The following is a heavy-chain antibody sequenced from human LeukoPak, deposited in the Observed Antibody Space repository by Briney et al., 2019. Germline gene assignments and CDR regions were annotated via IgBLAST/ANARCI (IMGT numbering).Heavy chain of an antibody. J-gene: IGHJ6*02. Sequence: GESLRLSCAASGFGFGQYEMNRVRQAPAKGLEWIAYNSVRAGTIYYGDSAEGRFTISRDDAKNSLYLQMNGLRVEDTAIYYCAKDFPHYYEVPHGMDVWGQGTTVTV. V-gene: IGHV3-48*03. CDR3: AKDFPHYYEVPHGMDV. CDR2: NSVRAGTI. D-gene: IGHD3-22*01. CDR1: GFGFGQYE.